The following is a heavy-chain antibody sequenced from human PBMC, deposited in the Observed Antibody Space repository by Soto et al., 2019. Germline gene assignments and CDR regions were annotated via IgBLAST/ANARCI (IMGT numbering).Heavy chain of an antibody. CDR3: ARVEVSHDSSGYYPDAFDI. CDR1: GFTVSSNY. J-gene: IGHJ3*02. Sequence: PVGSLRLSCAASGFTVSSNYMSWVRQAPGKGLEWVSVIYSGGSTYYADSVKGRFTISRDNSKNTLYLQMNSLRAEDTAVYYCARVEVSHDSSGYYPDAFDIWGQGTMVTVSS. CDR2: IYSGGST. D-gene: IGHD3-22*01. V-gene: IGHV3-53*01.